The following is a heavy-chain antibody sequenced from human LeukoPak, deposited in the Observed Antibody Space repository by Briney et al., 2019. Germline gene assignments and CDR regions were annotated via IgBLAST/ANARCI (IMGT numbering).Heavy chain of an antibody. CDR2: IWYDGSNK. Sequence: GRSLRLSCAASGFTFSSYGMHWVRQAPGKGLEWVAVIWYDGSNKYYADSVKGRFTISRDNSKNTLYLQINSLRAEDTAVYYCAKGPTRTGNYFDYWGQGTLVTVSS. J-gene: IGHJ4*02. V-gene: IGHV3-33*06. CDR1: GFTFSSYG. CDR3: AKGPTRTGNYFDY. D-gene: IGHD3-10*01.